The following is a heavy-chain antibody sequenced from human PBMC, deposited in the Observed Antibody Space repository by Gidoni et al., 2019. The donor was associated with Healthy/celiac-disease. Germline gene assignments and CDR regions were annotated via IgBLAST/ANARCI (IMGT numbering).Heavy chain of an antibody. CDR2: IYYSGST. CDR1: GGSISSSSYY. Sequence: QLQLQESGPGLVKPSEPLSLTCPVSGGSISSSSYYWGWIRQPPGKGLEWIGSIYYSGSTYYNPSLKSRVTISVDTSKNQFSLKLSSVTAADTAVYYCATLWLPNDYWGQGTLVTVSS. D-gene: IGHD6-19*01. V-gene: IGHV4-39*07. J-gene: IGHJ4*02. CDR3: ATLWLPNDY.